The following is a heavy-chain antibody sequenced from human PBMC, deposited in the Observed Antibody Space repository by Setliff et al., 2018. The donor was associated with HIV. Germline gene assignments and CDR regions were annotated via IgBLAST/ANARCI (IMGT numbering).Heavy chain of an antibody. CDR3: ARELRVTGIYYYYYMDV. CDR1: GGSISSGGYY. V-gene: IGHV4-61*08. D-gene: IGHD4-4*01. Sequence: SETLSLTCTVSGGSISSGGYYWNWIRQHPGEGLEWIGYIYYSGSTYYNPSLKSRVTISVDTSKNQFSLKLSSVTAADTAVYYCARELRVTGIYYYYYMDVWGKGTTVTVSS. CDR2: IYYSGST. J-gene: IGHJ6*03.